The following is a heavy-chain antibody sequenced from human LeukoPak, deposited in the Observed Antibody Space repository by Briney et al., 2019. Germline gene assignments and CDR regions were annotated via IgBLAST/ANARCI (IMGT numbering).Heavy chain of an antibody. V-gene: IGHV4-38-2*02. CDR1: GYSISSGYY. Sequence: SETLSLTCTVSGYSISSGYYWGWIRQPPGKGLEWIGSIYHSGSTYYNPSLKSRVTISVDTSKNQFSLKLSSVTAADTAVYYCARTYYYDSSGYYSFKFDYWGQGTLVTVSS. J-gene: IGHJ4*02. CDR3: ARTYYYDSSGYYSFKFDY. D-gene: IGHD3-22*01. CDR2: IYHSGST.